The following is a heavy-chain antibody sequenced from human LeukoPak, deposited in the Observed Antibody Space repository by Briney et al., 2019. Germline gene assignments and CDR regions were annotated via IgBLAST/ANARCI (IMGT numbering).Heavy chain of an antibody. CDR2: ISGSGGST. D-gene: IGHD6-13*01. V-gene: IGHV3-23*01. CDR1: GFTFSSYA. J-gene: IGHJ1*01. CDR3: AKDGAAADFQH. Sequence: GGSLRLSCAASGFTFSSYAMSWVRQAPGKGLEWVSAISGSGGSTYYADSVKGRFTISRDNSKNTLYLQMNSLRAEDTAIYYCAKDGAAADFQHWGQGTLVTVSS.